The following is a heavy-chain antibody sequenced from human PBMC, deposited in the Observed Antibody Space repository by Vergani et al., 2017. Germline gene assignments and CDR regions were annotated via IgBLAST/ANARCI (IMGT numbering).Heavy chain of an antibody. CDR3: ARISRGGLNDY. CDR1: GGSFSGYY. Sequence: QVQLQQWGAGLLKPSETLSLTCAVYGGSFSGYYWCWIRQPPGKGLEWIGEINHSARTNYNPSLKSRVTISVSTSKTQFSLKLSSVTAADTAVYYCARISRGGLNDYWGQGTLVTVSS. D-gene: IGHD3-16*01. J-gene: IGHJ4*02. V-gene: IGHV4-34*01. CDR2: INHSART.